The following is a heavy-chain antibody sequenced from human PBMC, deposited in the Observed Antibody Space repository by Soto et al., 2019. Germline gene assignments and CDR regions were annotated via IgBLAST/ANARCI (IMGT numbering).Heavy chain of an antibody. Sequence: GASVKVSCKASGYTFTSYYMHWVRQAPGQGLEWMGIINPSGGSTSYAQKFQGRVTMTRDTSTSTVYMELGSLRSEDTAVYYCARSSIRDGYNFLFDYWGQGTLVTVSS. V-gene: IGHV1-46*01. J-gene: IGHJ4*02. CDR1: GYTFTSYY. CDR2: INPSGGST. D-gene: IGHD5-12*01. CDR3: ARSSIRDGYNFLFDY.